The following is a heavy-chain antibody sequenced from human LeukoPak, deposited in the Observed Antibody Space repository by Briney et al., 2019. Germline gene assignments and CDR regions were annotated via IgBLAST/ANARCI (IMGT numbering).Heavy chain of an antibody. D-gene: IGHD5/OR15-5a*01. CDR3: ARGLWDNLRFDY. V-gene: IGHV4-34*01. Sequence: SETLSLTCAVYGGSFSGYYWSWIRQPPGKGLEWIAEINHSGSTNYNPSLKSRVTISVDTSKNQFSLKLSSVTAADTAVYYCARGLWDNLRFDYWGQGTLVTVSS. CDR1: GGSFSGYY. J-gene: IGHJ4*02. CDR2: INHSGST.